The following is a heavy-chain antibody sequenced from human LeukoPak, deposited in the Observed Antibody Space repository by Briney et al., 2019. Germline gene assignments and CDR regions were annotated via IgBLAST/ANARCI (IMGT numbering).Heavy chain of an antibody. D-gene: IGHD5-24*01. V-gene: IGHV3-33*01. CDR3: ARRDGYKLGY. CDR1: GFTFSNYG. J-gene: IGHJ4*02. Sequence: GGSLRLSCAASGFTFSNYGMHWGRQAPGKGLEWVAVIWFDGSNKYYADSVKGRFTISRDNSKNTLYMQMNRLRAEDTAVYYCARRDGYKLGYWGQGTLVTVSS. CDR2: IWFDGSNK.